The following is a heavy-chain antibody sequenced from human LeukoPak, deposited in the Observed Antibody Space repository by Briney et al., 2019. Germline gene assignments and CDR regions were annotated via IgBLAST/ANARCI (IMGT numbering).Heavy chain of an antibody. J-gene: IGHJ5*02. V-gene: IGHV1-18*01. CDR3: ARRPYGLIRAINGPSGHWFDA. CDR1: GYTFTSYG. Sequence: GASVKVSCKASGYTFTSYGISWVRQAPGQGLEWMGWISAYNGNTNYAQKLQGRVTMTTDTSTSTAYMELRSLRSDDTAIYYCARRPYGLIRAINGPSGHWFDAWGLGTLVTVSS. D-gene: IGHD2-8*01. CDR2: ISAYNGNT.